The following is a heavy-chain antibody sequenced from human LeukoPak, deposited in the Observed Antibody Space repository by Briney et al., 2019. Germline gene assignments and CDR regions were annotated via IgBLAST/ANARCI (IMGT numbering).Heavy chain of an antibody. Sequence: PGGSLRLSCAASGFIFSDAWMNWVRQAPGKGLQWVGLIKSKINGETTDYAAPVKGRFTISRDDSKNTLYLEMNGLEIEDTAVYYCTTGWASASHDGYWGQGTLVTVSS. V-gene: IGHV3-15*05. CDR2: IKSKINGETT. CDR3: TTGWASASHDGY. D-gene: IGHD3-22*01. CDR1: GFIFSDAW. J-gene: IGHJ4*02.